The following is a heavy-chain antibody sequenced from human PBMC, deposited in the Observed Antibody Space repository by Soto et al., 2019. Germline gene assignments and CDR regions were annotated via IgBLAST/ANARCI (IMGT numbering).Heavy chain of an antibody. V-gene: IGHV4-39*01. Sequence: SETLSLTCTVSGGSISSSSYYWGWIRQPPGKGLEGIGSIYYSGSTYYNPSLKSRVTISVDTSKNQFSLKLSSVTAADTAVYYCARVWGGAFDIWGQGTMVTVSS. CDR2: IYYSGST. CDR3: ARVWGGAFDI. J-gene: IGHJ3*02. D-gene: IGHD3-10*01. CDR1: GGSISSSSYY.